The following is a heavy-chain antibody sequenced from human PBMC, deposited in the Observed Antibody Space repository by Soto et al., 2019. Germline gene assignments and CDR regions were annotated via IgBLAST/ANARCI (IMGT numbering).Heavy chain of an antibody. CDR2: IYYSGST. D-gene: IGHD6-13*01. CDR1: GGSISSDF. V-gene: IGHV4-59*08. CDR3: ARRVSVMAAGTYYYYYYMDV. J-gene: IGHJ6*03. Sequence: SETLSLTCTVSGGSISSDFWSWILQPPGKGLEWIGYIYYSGSTNYNPSLKSRVTISVDTSKNQFSLKLSSVTAADTAVYYCARRVSVMAAGTYYYYYYMDVWGKGTTFTVSS.